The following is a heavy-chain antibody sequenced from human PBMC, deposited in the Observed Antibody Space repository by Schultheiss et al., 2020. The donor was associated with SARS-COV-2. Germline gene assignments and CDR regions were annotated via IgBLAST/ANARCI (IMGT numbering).Heavy chain of an antibody. CDR3: ARMGYYYYAMDV. Sequence: ASVKVSCKASGYTFTSYAMNWVRQAPGQGLEWMGWISAYSGNTNYAQKLQGRVTMTTDTSTNTAYMDLRSLRSDDTAVYYCARMGYYYYAMDVWGQGTTVTVSS. J-gene: IGHJ6*02. CDR1: GYTFTSYA. V-gene: IGHV1-18*01. CDR2: ISAYSGNT.